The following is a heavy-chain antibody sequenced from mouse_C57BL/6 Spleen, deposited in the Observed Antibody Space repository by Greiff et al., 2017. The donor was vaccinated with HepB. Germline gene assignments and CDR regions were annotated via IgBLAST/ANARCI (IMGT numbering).Heavy chain of an antibody. CDR1: GYAFSSYW. CDR2: IYPGDGDT. V-gene: IGHV1-80*01. Sequence: VKLVESGAELVKPGASVKISCKASGYAFSSYWMNWVKQRPGKGLEWIGQIYPGDGDTNYNGKFKGKATLTADKSSSTAYMQLSSLTSEDSAVYFCARYPSYYGSSSYYFDYWGQGTTLTVSS. J-gene: IGHJ2*01. D-gene: IGHD1-1*01. CDR3: ARYPSYYGSSSYYFDY.